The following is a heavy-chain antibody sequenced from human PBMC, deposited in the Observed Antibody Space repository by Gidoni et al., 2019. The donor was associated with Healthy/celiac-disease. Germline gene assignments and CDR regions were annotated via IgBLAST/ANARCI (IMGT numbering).Heavy chain of an antibody. CDR3: AGGPGTAMVVGSNY. V-gene: IGHV4-34*01. CDR2: INHSGST. CDR1: GGSFSGYY. J-gene: IGHJ4*02. Sequence: QVQLQQWGAGLLKPSETLSLTCAVYGGSFSGYYWSWIRQPPGKGLEWIGEINHSGSTNYNPSLKSRVTISVDTSKNQFSLKLSSVTAADTAVYYCAGGPGTAMVVGSNYWGQGTLVTVSS. D-gene: IGHD5-18*01.